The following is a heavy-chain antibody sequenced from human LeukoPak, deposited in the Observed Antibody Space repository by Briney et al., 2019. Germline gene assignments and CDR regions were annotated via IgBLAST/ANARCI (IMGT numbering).Heavy chain of an antibody. D-gene: IGHD3-10*01. CDR1: GYTFTGYY. CDR2: INPNSGGT. V-gene: IGHV1-2*02. J-gene: IGHJ5*02. CDR3: ARYQISGSGSYNWFDP. Sequence: ASVKVSCKASGYTFTGYYMHWVRQAPGQGLEWMGWINPNSGGTNYAQKFQGRVTMTRDTSISTAYMEQSRLRSDDTAVYYCARYQISGSGSYNWFDPWGQGTLVTVSS.